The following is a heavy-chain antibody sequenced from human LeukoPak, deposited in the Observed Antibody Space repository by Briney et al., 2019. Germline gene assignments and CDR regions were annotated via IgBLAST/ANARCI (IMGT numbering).Heavy chain of an antibody. CDR2: IYYSGST. J-gene: IGHJ4*02. CDR3: ARDPSGYGNPDY. D-gene: IGHD5-12*01. Sequence: SETPSLTCTVSGGSISSYYWSWIRQPPGKGLEWIGYIYYSGSTNYNPSLKSRVTISVDTSKNQFSLKLSSVTAADTAVYYCARDPSGYGNPDYWGQGTLVTVSS. V-gene: IGHV4-59*01. CDR1: GGSISSYY.